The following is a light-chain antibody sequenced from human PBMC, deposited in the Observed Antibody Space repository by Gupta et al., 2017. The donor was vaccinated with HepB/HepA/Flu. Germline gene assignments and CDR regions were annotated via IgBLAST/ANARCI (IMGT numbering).Light chain of an antibody. CDR3: CSYAGSSTFVV. CDR1: SSDVGSYNL. Sequence: QSALTPPASVSGSPGQSFTISCTGTSSDVGSYNLVSWYQQHPGKAPKLMIYEVSKRPSGVSNRFSGSKSGNTASLTISGLQAEDEADYYCCSYAGSSTFVVFGGGTKLTVL. J-gene: IGLJ2*01. V-gene: IGLV2-23*02. CDR2: EVS.